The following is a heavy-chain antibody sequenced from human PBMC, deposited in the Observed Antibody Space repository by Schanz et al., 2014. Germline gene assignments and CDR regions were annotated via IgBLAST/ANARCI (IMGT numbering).Heavy chain of an antibody. J-gene: IGHJ4*02. Sequence: QVQLVQSGAEVKKPGASVKVSCKASGDTFRSYTINWVRQAPGQGLEWMGWISAYNGNTNYAQKLQGRVTMTTDTSTSTAYMELRSLRSDDTAVYYCARGGYSSGWYDRDIAHFDYWGQGTLVTVSS. CDR2: ISAYNGNT. V-gene: IGHV1-18*01. CDR1: GDTFRSYT. D-gene: IGHD6-19*01. CDR3: ARGGYSSGWYDRDIAHFDY.